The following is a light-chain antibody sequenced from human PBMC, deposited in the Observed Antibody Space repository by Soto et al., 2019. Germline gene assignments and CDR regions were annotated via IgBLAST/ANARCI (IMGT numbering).Light chain of an antibody. V-gene: IGLV1-40*01. CDR3: QSYDSNLSEV. J-gene: IGLJ1*01. CDR2: GSD. Sequence: QSVLTQPPSVPGAPGQTVTISCTGSGSNIGAGYGVQWYQQLPGTAPSLLIYGSDDRPSGVPDRFSASVSGNSASLAITGLQTEDEAVYYCQSYDSNLSEVFGPGTKVTVL. CDR1: GSNIGAGYG.